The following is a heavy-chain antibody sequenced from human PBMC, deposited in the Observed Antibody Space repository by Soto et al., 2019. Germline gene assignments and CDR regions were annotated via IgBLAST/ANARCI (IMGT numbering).Heavy chain of an antibody. Sequence: GGSLKISCKGSGYSFTTYWISWVRQMPGKSLEWMGRIDPSDSYTNYSPSFQGHVTISADKSISTAYLQWSSLKASDTAMYYCARQGTSTAMVCYYAMDVWGQGTTVTVSS. V-gene: IGHV5-10-1*01. J-gene: IGHJ6*02. CDR2: IDPSDSYT. D-gene: IGHD5-18*01. CDR1: GYSFTTYW. CDR3: ARQGTSTAMVCYYAMDV.